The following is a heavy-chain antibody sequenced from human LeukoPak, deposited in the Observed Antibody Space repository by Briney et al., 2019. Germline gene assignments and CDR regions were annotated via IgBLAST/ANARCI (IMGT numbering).Heavy chain of an antibody. CDR1: GFTFSSYW. CDR3: AREEDGSYYY. J-gene: IGHJ4*02. CDR2: IKKDGSDK. D-gene: IGHD1-26*01. Sequence: PGGSLRLSCAVSGFTFSSYWMSWVRQAPGKGLEWVANIKKDGSDKFYVDSVKGRFTISRDNAKNSLYLQMNSLRAEDTAVYYCAREEDGSYYYWGQGTLVTVSS. V-gene: IGHV3-7*01.